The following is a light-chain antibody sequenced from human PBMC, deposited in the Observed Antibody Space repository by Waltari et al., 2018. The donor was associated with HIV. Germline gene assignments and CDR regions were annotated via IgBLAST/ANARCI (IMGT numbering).Light chain of an antibody. J-gene: IGLJ1*01. V-gene: IGLV1-40*01. CDR3: QSFDNSLNGYV. Sequence: QSVLTQPPSVSGAPGQRVTISCTGSSSNIGSNFDVHWYQLPPGSAPKLLIFANSHRPSAVPDRFSASKSATSASLAISGLQPEDEAEYYCQSFDNSLNGYVFGTGTTVIVL. CDR1: SSNIGSNFD. CDR2: ANS.